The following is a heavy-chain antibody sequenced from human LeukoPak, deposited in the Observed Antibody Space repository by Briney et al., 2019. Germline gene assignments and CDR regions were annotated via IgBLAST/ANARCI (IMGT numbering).Heavy chain of an antibody. CDR1: GFTFSSYG. V-gene: IGHV3-30*03. Sequence: GGSLRLSCAASGFTFSSYGMHWVRQAPGKGLEWVAVISYDGSNKHYADSVKGRFTISRDNSKNTLYLQMNSLRAEDTAVYYCARDPGGYWGQGTLVTVSS. CDR3: ARDPGGY. CDR2: ISYDGSNK. D-gene: IGHD3-16*01. J-gene: IGHJ4*02.